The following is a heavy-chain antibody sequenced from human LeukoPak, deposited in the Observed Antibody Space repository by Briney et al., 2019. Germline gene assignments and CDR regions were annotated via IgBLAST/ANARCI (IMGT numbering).Heavy chain of an antibody. CDR2: IYYSGCA. CDR1: GGSISSSSYY. Sequence: SVTLSFNGTGSGGSISSSSYYWGWIRQPPGKGLEWIGSIYYSGCAYYNPSLKSRVTISVDTSKNQFSLKLSSVTAADTAVYYCARDQAWGPTVLSSFDYGGQGTLVTVSS. J-gene: IGHJ4*02. D-gene: IGHD4-11*01. CDR3: ARDQAWGPTVLSSFDY. V-gene: IGHV4-39*02.